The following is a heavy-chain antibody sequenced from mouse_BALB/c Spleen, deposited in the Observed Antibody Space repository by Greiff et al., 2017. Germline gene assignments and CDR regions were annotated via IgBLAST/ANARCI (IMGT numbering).Heavy chain of an antibody. CDR1: GFTFSDYY. Sequence: EVKVVESGGGLVKPGGSLKLSCAASGFTFSDYYMYWVRQTPEKRLEWVATISDGGSYTYYPDSVKGRFTISRDNAKNNLYLQMSSLKSEDTAMYYCAREKGRYDGSMDYWGQGTSVTVSS. CDR3: AREKGRYDGSMDY. J-gene: IGHJ4*01. D-gene: IGHD2-14*01. V-gene: IGHV5-4*02. CDR2: ISDGGSYT.